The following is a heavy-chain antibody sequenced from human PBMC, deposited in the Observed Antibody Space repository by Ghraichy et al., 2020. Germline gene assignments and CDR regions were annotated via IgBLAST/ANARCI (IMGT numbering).Heavy chain of an antibody. J-gene: IGHJ4*02. CDR3: ARDYGTGCSYFFDY. CDR1: GYSFTGSF. Sequence: ASVKVSCKASGYSFTGSFIHWVRQAPGQGLEWMGWINPNSGGTNFAQKFQGRVTMTRDTSISTAYMEVSRLRSDDTAVYYCARDYGTGCSYFFDYWGQGTLVTVSS. D-gene: IGHD2-15*01. CDR2: INPNSGGT. V-gene: IGHV1-2*02.